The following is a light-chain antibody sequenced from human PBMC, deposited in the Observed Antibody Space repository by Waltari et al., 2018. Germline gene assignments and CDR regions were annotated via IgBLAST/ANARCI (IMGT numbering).Light chain of an antibody. J-gene: IGKJ5*01. Sequence: VLTQPPATLSVSPGESAIISCRASQSVSSNLAWYQQKPGQAPRLLIYDASTRASSIPARFRGSGSGTEFTLTINSLQSEDSATYYCQQYNRWPPITFGQGTRLDIK. CDR1: QSVSSN. CDR3: QQYNRWPPIT. V-gene: IGKV3-15*01. CDR2: DAS.